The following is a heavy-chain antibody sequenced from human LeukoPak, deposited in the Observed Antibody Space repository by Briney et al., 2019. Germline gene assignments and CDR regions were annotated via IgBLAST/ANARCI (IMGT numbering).Heavy chain of an antibody. CDR3: ARDSGLWLGL. CDR1: GGSISTYY. J-gene: IGHJ4*02. Sequence: KPSETLSLSCTVSGGSISTYYWSWIRQPAGKGLEWIGRIYTNGNTNYNPSLKSRVTMSIDTSKNQFSLKLSSVTAADTAVYYCARDSGLWLGLWGQGTLVTVSS. CDR2: IYTNGNT. V-gene: IGHV4-4*07. D-gene: IGHD2-21*01.